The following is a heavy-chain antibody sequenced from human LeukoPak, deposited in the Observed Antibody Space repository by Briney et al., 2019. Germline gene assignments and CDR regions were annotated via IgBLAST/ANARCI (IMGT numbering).Heavy chain of an antibody. CDR1: GYTFTNYW. CDR2: IYPGDSDT. CDR3: ARRDGDY. Sequence: GESLMISCKGSGYTFTNYWIGLLGQMHGKGLEWLGIIYPGDSDTKYSPSFQGQVTISADQTISTVYLQWSSMGASDTAIFYCARRDGDYWGQGTLVTVSS. J-gene: IGHJ4*02. V-gene: IGHV5-51*01.